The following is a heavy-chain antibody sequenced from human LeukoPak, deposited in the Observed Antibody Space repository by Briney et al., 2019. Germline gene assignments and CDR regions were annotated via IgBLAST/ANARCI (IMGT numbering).Heavy chain of an antibody. J-gene: IGHJ4*02. CDR2: INEDGSTK. CDR3: ASAPNENYFDF. V-gene: IGHV3-7*01. Sequence: GGSLRLSCAASGFTFSDYYMSWIRQAPGKGLEWVANINEDGSTKDYGGSVKGRFTISRDNAKNSVYLRMNSLRAEDTAVYFCASAPNENYFDFWGQGTLVTVSS. CDR1: GFTFSDYY.